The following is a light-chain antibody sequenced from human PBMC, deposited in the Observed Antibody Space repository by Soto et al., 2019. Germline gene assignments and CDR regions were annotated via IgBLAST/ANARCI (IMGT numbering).Light chain of an antibody. CDR3: AAWDDSLSGVV. CDR2: RNN. CDR1: SSNLGGKY. V-gene: IGLV1-47*01. J-gene: IGLJ2*01. Sequence: QSVLTPPPSASGTPGQRVTISCSGSSSNLGGKYVSWYQQLPGTAPKLLIYRNNQRPSGVPDRFSGYKSGTSASLAISGRRSVDEADYYCAAWDDSLSGVVFGGGTKVTVL.